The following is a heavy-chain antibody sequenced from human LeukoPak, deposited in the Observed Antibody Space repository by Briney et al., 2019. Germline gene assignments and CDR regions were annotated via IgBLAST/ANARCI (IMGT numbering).Heavy chain of an antibody. Sequence: GASVKVSCKASGYTFTGYYMHWVRQAPGQGLEWMGRINPNSGGTNYAQKFEGRVTMTRDTSISTAYMELSRLRSDDTAVYYCARGAGYGGKPGNDAFDIWGQGTMVTVSS. D-gene: IGHD4-23*01. CDR2: INPNSGGT. CDR1: GYTFTGYY. V-gene: IGHV1-2*06. J-gene: IGHJ3*02. CDR3: ARGAGYGGKPGNDAFDI.